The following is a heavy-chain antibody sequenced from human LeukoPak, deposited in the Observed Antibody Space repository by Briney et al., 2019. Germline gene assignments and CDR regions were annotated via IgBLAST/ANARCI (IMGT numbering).Heavy chain of an antibody. CDR2: ISGSGGST. CDR1: GFTFSSYA. CDR3: AKGSRGDYGSGSYLYFDY. Sequence: GGSLRLSCAASGFTFSSYAMSWVRQAPGKGLEWVSAISGSGGSTYYADSVKRRFTISRDNSKNTLYLQMNSLRAEDTAVYYCAKGSRGDYGSGSYLYFDYWGQGTLVTVSS. D-gene: IGHD3-10*01. J-gene: IGHJ4*02. V-gene: IGHV3-23*01.